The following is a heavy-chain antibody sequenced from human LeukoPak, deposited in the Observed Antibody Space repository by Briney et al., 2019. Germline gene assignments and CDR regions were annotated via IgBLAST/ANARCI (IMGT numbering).Heavy chain of an antibody. CDR3: ARFSHYYDSSALGYYGMDV. D-gene: IGHD3-22*01. CDR2: IYYSGST. V-gene: IGHV4-59*01. CDR1: GGSLSSYY. Sequence: SETLSLTRTGSGGSLSSYYWSWLRQPPGKGLEWIGYIYYSGSTNYNPSLQSRVTISVDTSKNQFSLKLSSVTAADTAVYYCARFSHYYDSSALGYYGMDVWGQGTTVTVSS. J-gene: IGHJ6*02.